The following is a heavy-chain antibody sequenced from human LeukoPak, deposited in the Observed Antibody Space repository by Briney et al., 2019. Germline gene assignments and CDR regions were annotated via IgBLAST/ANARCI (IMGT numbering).Heavy chain of an antibody. CDR2: ISGSGGST. J-gene: IGHJ4*02. CDR3: TRDRVSSDY. V-gene: IGHV3-23*01. Sequence: PGGSLRLSCAASGFTFSSFVMSCVRQAPGKGLEWVSAISGSGGSTYYADSVKGRFTVSRDNSKNTLYLQMNSLRAEDTAVYYCTRDRVSSDYWGQGTLVIVSS. D-gene: IGHD3-16*02. CDR1: GFTFSSFV.